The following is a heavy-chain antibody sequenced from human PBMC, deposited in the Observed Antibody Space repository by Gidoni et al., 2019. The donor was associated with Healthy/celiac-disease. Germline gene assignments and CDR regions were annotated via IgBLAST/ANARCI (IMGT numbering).Heavy chain of an antibody. CDR1: GFTFRSYG. D-gene: IGHD6-13*01. CDR3: ARGVGRWQQLVPWGY. V-gene: IGHV3-33*01. CDR2: IGYEGSNK. J-gene: IGHJ4*02. Sequence: VPLVESGGGVVQPGRSRRLACSASGFTFRSYGMDWVRQAQGKGRGWGAVIGYEGSNKYYADSVKGRFTISRDNSKTTLYLQMNSLRAEDTAVYYCARGVGRWQQLVPWGYWGQGTLVTVSS.